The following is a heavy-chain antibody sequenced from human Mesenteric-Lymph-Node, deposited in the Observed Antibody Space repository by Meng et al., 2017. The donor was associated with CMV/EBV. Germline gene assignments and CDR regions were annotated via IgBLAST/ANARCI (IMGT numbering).Heavy chain of an antibody. CDR1: GGSFSGYY. CDR3: ARGSDIPVNNY. CDR2: INHSGVP. Sequence: VQLQQGGAGLLKPSEPLSLTCAVYGGSFSGYYWSWIRQPPGKGLEWIGEINHSGVPNYNPSLKSRVTISLDRSKNQFSLKLSSVTAEDTAVYYCARGSDIPVNNYWGQGTLVTVSS. J-gene: IGHJ4*02. V-gene: IGHV4-34*01. D-gene: IGHD2-15*01.